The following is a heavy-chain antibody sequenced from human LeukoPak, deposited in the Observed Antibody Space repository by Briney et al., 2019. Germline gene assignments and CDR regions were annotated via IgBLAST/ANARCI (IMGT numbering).Heavy chain of an antibody. CDR1: GYTFSDYY. J-gene: IGHJ4*02. CDR3: ARQSEPKGDY. CDR2: INPNSGVT. V-gene: IGHV1-2*06. Sequence: ASVKVSCKASGYTFSDYYIHWVRQAPGQGLEWMGRINPNSGVTNYAKNFQGRVTITRDTSISTASMELSSLRSADTAVYYCARQSEPKGDYWGQGTLVTVSS.